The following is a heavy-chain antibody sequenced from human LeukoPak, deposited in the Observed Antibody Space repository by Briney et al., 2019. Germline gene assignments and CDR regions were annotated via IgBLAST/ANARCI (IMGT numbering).Heavy chain of an antibody. CDR2: INHSGST. Sequence: PSETLSLTCAVYGGSFSGYYWSWIRQPPGKGLEWIGEINHSGSTNYNPSLKSRVTISVDTSKNQFSLKLSSVTAADTAVYYCARLDPYLGYCSSTSCYTRGFDYWGQGTLVTVSS. V-gene: IGHV4-34*01. D-gene: IGHD2-2*02. J-gene: IGHJ4*02. CDR1: GGSFSGYY. CDR3: ARLDPYLGYCSSTSCYTRGFDY.